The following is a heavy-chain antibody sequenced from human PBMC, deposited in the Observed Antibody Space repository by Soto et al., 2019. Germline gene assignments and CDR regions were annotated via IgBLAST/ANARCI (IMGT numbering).Heavy chain of an antibody. V-gene: IGHV3-9*01. J-gene: IGHJ4*02. CDR3: AKAHIVATMCFDY. Sequence: EVQLVESGGGLVQPGRSLRLSCAASGFTFDDYAMHWVRHAQGKGLEWVSGISWNSGSIGYADAVKGRFTISRDNAKNARHLQITSLRAEATALYYCAKAHIVATMCFDYCCQGTLVTVSS. D-gene: IGHD5-12*01. CDR1: GFTFDDYA. CDR2: ISWNSGSI.